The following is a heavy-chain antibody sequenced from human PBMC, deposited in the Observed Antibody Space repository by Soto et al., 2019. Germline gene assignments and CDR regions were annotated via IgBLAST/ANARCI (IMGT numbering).Heavy chain of an antibody. CDR1: GFTFNTHA. D-gene: IGHD2-15*01. Sequence: GGSLSLSCATSGFTFNTHAMSWVRLAPGPGLEWVSAVRGSGGGTYCADSVRGRFTASRDISRNTLYLQRISLVADDTATYYCAKGGWWYSTSFIDYWGQGTLVTVSS. J-gene: IGHJ4*02. CDR3: AKGGWWYSTSFIDY. CDR2: VRGSGGGT. V-gene: IGHV3-23*01.